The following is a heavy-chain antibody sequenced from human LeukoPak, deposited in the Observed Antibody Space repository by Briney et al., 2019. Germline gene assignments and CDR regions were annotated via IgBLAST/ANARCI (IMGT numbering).Heavy chain of an antibody. CDR1: GFTFRSHW. J-gene: IGHJ3*02. Sequence: GGSLRLSCVASGFTFRSHWMSWVRQAPGKGLEWVANINLDESEKYYVDSVMGRFTVSRDNAENSLYLQINSLRADDTAVYFCARDSEHSSSFAFDIWGQGTMVTVSS. D-gene: IGHD6-13*01. CDR3: ARDSEHSSSFAFDI. V-gene: IGHV3-7*01. CDR2: INLDESEK.